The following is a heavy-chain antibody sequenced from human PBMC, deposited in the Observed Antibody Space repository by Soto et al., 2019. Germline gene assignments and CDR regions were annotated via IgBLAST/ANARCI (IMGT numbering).Heavy chain of an antibody. D-gene: IGHD1-26*01. J-gene: IGHJ4*02. Sequence: ASVKVSCKVSGYTLTELSMHWVRQAPGKGLEWMGGFDPEDGETIYAQKFQGRVTMTEDTSTDTAYMELSSLRSEDTAVYYCATMTLVGATTSFGRYFDYWGQGTLVTVSS. CDR2: FDPEDGET. V-gene: IGHV1-24*01. CDR1: GYTLTELS. CDR3: ATMTLVGATTSFGRYFDY.